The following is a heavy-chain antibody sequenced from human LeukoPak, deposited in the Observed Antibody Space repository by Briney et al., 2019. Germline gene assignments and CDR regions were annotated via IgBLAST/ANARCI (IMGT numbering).Heavy chain of an antibody. CDR3: ARAHCSGASCKLGDY. D-gene: IGHD2-15*01. CDR1: GYTFISYA. CDR2: INADNGNT. Sequence: ASVKVSCKASGYTFISYAMHWVRQAPGQRLEWMGWINADNGNTIYSQNFQGRVTVTRDTSASTAYMELSSLRYEDTAVYYCARAHCSGASCKLGDYWGQGTLVTVSS. V-gene: IGHV1-3*01. J-gene: IGHJ4*02.